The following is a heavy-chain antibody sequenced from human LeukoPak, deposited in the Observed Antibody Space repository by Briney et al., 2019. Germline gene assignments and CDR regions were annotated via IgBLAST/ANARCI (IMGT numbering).Heavy chain of an antibody. CDR3: ASTTNIVLMVYAIQEEYDYYGMDV. V-gene: IGHV1-69*04. CDR1: GGTFSRYA. CDR2: IIPIFGIA. D-gene: IGHD2-8*01. Sequence: SVKVSCKASGGTFSRYAISWVRQAPGQGLEWMGRIIPIFGIANYAQKFQGRVTITADKSTSTAYMELSSLRSEDTAVYYCASTTNIVLMVYAIQEEYDYYGMDVWGQGTTVTVSS. J-gene: IGHJ6*02.